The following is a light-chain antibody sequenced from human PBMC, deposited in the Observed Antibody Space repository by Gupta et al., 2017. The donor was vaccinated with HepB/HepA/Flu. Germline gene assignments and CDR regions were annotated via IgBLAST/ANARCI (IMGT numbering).Light chain of an antibody. CDR2: DAS. CDR1: QDISKY. V-gene: IGKV1-33*01. CDR3: QQYANPPT. J-gene: IGKJ4*01. Sequence: DIQMTKSPSSLSASVGDRVTITCQASQDISKYLNWYQQKPGKAPKLLIYDASNLETGVPSRFSGSGSGTDFTFTISSLQPEDIATYYCQQYANPPTFGGGTKVEIK.